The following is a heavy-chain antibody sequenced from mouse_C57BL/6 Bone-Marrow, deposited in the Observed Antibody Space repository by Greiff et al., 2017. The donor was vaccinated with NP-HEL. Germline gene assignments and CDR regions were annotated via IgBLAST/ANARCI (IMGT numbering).Heavy chain of an antibody. Sequence: VQLQQSGPELVKPGASVKISCKASGYAFSSSWMNWVKQRPGKGLEWIGRIYPGDGDTNYNGKFKGKATLTADKSSSTAYMQHSSLTSEDSAVYFCERYDYVPYYAMDYWGQGTSVTVSS. CDR2: IYPGDGDT. J-gene: IGHJ4*01. CDR1: GYAFSSSW. D-gene: IGHD2-4*01. CDR3: ERYDYVPYYAMDY. V-gene: IGHV1-82*01.